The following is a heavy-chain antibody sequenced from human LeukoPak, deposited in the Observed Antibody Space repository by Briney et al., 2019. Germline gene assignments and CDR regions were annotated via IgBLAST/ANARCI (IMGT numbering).Heavy chain of an antibody. CDR1: GFTFSSYS. Sequence: GGSLRLSCAASGFTFSSYSMNWVRQAQGKGLEWVSSISSSSSYIYYADSVKGRFTISRDNAKNSLYLQMNSLRAEDTAVYYCARDPACSSTSCSSRDYWGQGTLVTVSS. CDR2: ISSSSSYI. D-gene: IGHD2-2*01. J-gene: IGHJ4*02. CDR3: ARDPACSSTSCSSRDY. V-gene: IGHV3-21*01.